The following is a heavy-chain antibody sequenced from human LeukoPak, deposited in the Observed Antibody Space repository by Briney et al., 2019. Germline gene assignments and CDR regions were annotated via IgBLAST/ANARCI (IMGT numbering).Heavy chain of an antibody. J-gene: IGHJ5*02. CDR1: GGSISSGSYY. Sequence: KASETLSLTCTVSGGSISSGSYYRSWIRQPAGKGLEWIGRIYTSGSTNYNTSLKSRVTISVDTSKNQFSLKLSSVTAPDTAVYYCASARDDYVWGSYRSHNWFDPWGQGTLVTVSS. CDR3: ASARDDYVWGSYRSHNWFDP. D-gene: IGHD3-16*02. V-gene: IGHV4-61*02. CDR2: IYTSGST.